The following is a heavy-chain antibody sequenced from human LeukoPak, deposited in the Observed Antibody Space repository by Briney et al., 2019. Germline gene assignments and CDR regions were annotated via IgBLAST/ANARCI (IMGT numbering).Heavy chain of an antibody. V-gene: IGHV3-21*01. CDR1: GFTFSSYS. Sequence: PGGSLRLSCAASGFTFSSYSMKWIRQAPGKGLEWVSSISSSSSYIYYADSVKGRFTISRDNAKNSLYLQMNSLRAEDTAVYYCARDVGVDSWDCSSTSCSLYFDYWGQGTLVTVSS. CDR2: ISSSSSYI. D-gene: IGHD2-2*01. J-gene: IGHJ4*02. CDR3: ARDVGVDSWDCSSTSCSLYFDY.